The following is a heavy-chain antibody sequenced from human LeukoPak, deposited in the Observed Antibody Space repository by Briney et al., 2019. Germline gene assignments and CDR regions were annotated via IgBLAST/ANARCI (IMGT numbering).Heavy chain of an antibody. CDR1: GGTFSSYA. V-gene: IGHV1-69*04. Sequence: ASVKVSCKASGGTFSSYAISWVRQAPGQGLEWMGRIIPILGIANYAQKFQGRVTITADKSTSTAYMELSSLRSEDTAVYYCARGPRWLQTPFDYWGQGTLVTVSS. J-gene: IGHJ4*02. CDR3: ARGPRWLQTPFDY. CDR2: IIPILGIA. D-gene: IGHD5-12*01.